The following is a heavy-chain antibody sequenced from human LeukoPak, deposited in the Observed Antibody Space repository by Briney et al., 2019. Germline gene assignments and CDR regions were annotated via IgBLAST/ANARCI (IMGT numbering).Heavy chain of an antibody. CDR1: GYTFTSYY. Sequence: EASVKVSCKASGYTFTSYYMHWVRQAPGQGLEWMGIINPSGGSTSYAQKFQGRVTMTRDMSTSTVYMELSSLRSEDTAVYYCASALVGATTHLGAFDIWGQGTMVTVSS. CDR2: INPSGGST. V-gene: IGHV1-46*01. J-gene: IGHJ3*02. D-gene: IGHD1-26*01. CDR3: ASALVGATTHLGAFDI.